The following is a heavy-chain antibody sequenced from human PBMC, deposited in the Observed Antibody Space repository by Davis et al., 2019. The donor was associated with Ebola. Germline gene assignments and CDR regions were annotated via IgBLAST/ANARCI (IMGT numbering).Heavy chain of an antibody. CDR1: GFTFSSYW. CDR3: AAFGGVIVGDAFDI. J-gene: IGHJ3*02. Sequence: GESLKISCAASGFTFSSYWMSWVRQAPGKGLEWVANIKQDGSEKYYVDSVKGRFTISRDNAKNSLYLQMNSLRAEDTAVYYCAAFGGVIVGDAFDIWGQGTMVTVSS. CDR2: IKQDGSEK. D-gene: IGHD3-16*02. V-gene: IGHV3-7*01.